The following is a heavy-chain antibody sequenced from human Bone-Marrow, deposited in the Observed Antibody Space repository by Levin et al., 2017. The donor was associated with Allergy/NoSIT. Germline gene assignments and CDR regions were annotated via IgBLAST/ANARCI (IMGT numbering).Heavy chain of an antibody. CDR1: GGTFSSYT. Sequence: KISCQASGGTFSSYTISGVRQAPGQGLEWMGRIIPILGIANYAQKFQGRVTITADKSTSTAYMELSSLRSEDTAVYYCASDSNGDAFDIWGQGTMVTVSS. J-gene: IGHJ3*02. D-gene: IGHD2/OR15-2a*01. V-gene: IGHV1-69*02. CDR3: ASDSNGDAFDI. CDR2: IIPILGIA.